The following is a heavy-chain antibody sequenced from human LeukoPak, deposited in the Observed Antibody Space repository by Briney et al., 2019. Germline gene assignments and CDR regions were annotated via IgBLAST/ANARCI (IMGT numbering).Heavy chain of an antibody. CDR3: ATDIGDSSGPYWFDP. D-gene: IGHD6-19*01. J-gene: IGHJ5*02. Sequence: GVAVRLSCAASVFSFSLCGLLGVRQAPGKAREGVVVVWYDGSNHNSADAVTGPLPISRDNSKNTMYPQMTTPRAEDTAVYYCATDIGDSSGPYWFDPWGQGTLVTVSS. CDR2: VWYDGSNH. CDR1: VFSFSLCG. V-gene: IGHV3-33*01.